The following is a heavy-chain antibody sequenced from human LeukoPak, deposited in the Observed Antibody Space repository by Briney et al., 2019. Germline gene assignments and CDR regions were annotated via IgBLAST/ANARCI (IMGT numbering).Heavy chain of an antibody. CDR3: ARVLNWFDP. CDR1: GFPFSRYS. D-gene: IGHD2-8*01. Sequence: PGGSLRLSCAASGFPFSRYSMNWVRQAPGKGLEWVSYIGSGSSTIYYADSVKGRFTISRDNAKNSLYLQMNSLRAEDTAVYYCARVLNWFDPWGQGTLVTVSS. CDR2: IGSGSSTI. J-gene: IGHJ5*02. V-gene: IGHV3-48*04.